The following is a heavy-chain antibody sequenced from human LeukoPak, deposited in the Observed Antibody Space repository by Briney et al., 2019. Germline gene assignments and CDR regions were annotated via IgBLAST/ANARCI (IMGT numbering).Heavy chain of an antibody. J-gene: IGHJ6*02. CDR1: GGSISSGGYS. D-gene: IGHD3-22*01. Sequence: TLSLTCAVSGGSISSGGYSWSWIRQPPGKGLEWIGYIYHSGSTYYNPSLKSRVTISVDRSKNQFSLKLSSVTAADTAVYYCARDQYYYDSSGSYYYGMDVWGQGTTVTVSS. CDR2: IYHSGST. V-gene: IGHV4-30-2*01. CDR3: ARDQYYYDSSGSYYYGMDV.